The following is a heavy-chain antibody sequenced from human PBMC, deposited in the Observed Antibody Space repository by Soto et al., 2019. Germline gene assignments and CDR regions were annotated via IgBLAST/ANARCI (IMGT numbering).Heavy chain of an antibody. CDR2: IIPIFGTA. CDR1: GGTFSSYA. CDR3: ARVGESEMATIAPWDY. J-gene: IGHJ4*02. D-gene: IGHD5-12*01. V-gene: IGHV1-69*01. Sequence: QVQLVQSGAEVKKPGSSVKVSCKASGGTFSSYAISWVLQAPGQGLEWLGGIIPIFGTANYAQKFQGRVTITADESTSTAYMELSSLRSEDTAVYYCARVGESEMATIAPWDYWGQGTLVTVSS.